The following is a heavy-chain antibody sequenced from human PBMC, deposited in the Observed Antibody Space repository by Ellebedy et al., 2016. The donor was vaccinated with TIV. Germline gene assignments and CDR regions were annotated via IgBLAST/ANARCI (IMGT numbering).Heavy chain of an antibody. CDR1: GGAFSTYT. J-gene: IGHJ5*02. CDR2: IIPMFGAA. D-gene: IGHD3-10*01. V-gene: IGHV1-69*13. CDR3: ARVNSEWIGDSRAWFDP. Sequence: SVKVSCXASGGAFSTYTISWVRQAPGQGLEWMGGIIPMFGAANYAQNFEDRVTITADESTTTAYMELSSLRSEDTAVYYCARVNSEWIGDSRAWFDPWGQGTLVTVSS.